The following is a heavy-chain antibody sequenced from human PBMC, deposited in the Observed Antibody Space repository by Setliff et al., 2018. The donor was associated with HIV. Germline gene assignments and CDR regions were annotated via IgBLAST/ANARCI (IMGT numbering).Heavy chain of an antibody. D-gene: IGHD6-13*01. CDR2: IYHSGST. V-gene: IGHV4-38-2*02. CDR3: ARQQHSSDLKIWNY. J-gene: IGHJ4*02. CDR1: GYSISSGYY. Sequence: PSETLSLTCTVSGYSISSGYYWGWIRQPPGKGLEWIGSIYHSGSTYYSPSLKSQVTISVDTSKNQFSLTLTSVTAADTAVYYCARQQHSSDLKIWNYWGQGTLVTVS.